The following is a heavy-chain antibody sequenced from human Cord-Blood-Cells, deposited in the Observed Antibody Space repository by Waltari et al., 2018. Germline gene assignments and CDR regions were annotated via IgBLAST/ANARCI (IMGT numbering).Heavy chain of an antibody. V-gene: IGHV4-34*01. CDR1: GGSFSGYY. CDR3: ARGQWLRWQYYFDY. Sequence: QVQLQQWGAGLLKPSETLSLTCAVYGGSFSGYYWSWIRQPPGKGLEWIGEINHSGSTNYNPSLKSRVTTSVDTSKNQFSLKLSSVTAADTAVYYCARGQWLRWQYYFDYWGQGTLVTVSS. J-gene: IGHJ4*02. CDR2: INHSGST. D-gene: IGHD6-19*01.